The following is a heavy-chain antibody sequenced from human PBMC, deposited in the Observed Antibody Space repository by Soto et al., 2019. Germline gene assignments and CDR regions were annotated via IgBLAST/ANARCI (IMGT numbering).Heavy chain of an antibody. J-gene: IGHJ4*02. D-gene: IGHD6-13*01. Sequence: QVQLVESGGGLVKPGGSLRLSCAASGFTFSDYYMSWFRQAPGKGLEWVSYISGSGSITHDAASVKGRFTISRDNAKNSLYLQMNSLRAEDTAIYYCARVGSTLAAGTPDYWGQGTLVTVSS. CDR3: ARVGSTLAAGTPDY. CDR2: ISGSGSIT. V-gene: IGHV3-11*01. CDR1: GFTFSDYY.